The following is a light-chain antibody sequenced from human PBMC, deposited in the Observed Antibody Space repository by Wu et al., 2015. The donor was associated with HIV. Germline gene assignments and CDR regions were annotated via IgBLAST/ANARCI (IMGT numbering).Light chain of an antibody. CDR2: GAS. J-gene: IGKJ1*01. V-gene: IGKV3-11*01. CDR1: QSVSSN. CDR3: QQRSNWPRT. Sequence: EVVMTQSPVTLSVSPGERATFSCRASQSVSSNLAWYQQKPGQAPRLLIYGASNRATGIPARFSGSGSGTDFTLTISSLEPEDFAVYYCQQRSNWPRTFGQGTKVEIK.